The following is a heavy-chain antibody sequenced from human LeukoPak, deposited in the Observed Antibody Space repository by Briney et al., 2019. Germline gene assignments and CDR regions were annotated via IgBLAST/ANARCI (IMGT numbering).Heavy chain of an antibody. CDR1: GFTFSSYG. Sequence: PGGSLRLSCAASGFTFSSYGMHWVRQAPDKGLEWVAFIRYDASNEYYADSVKGRFTISRDNSKNTLFLQMNSLRAEDTSVYYCAKDLTTVTSQGDYWGQGTLVTVSS. CDR3: AKDLTTVTSQGDY. J-gene: IGHJ4*02. CDR2: IRYDASNE. D-gene: IGHD4-17*01. V-gene: IGHV3-30*02.